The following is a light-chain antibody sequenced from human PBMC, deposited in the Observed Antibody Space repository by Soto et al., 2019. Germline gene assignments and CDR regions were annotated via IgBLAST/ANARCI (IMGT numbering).Light chain of an antibody. V-gene: IGLV2-18*02. CDR1: SNDIGTYNR. CDR2: EVN. J-gene: IGLJ1*01. Sequence: QSVLTQPASVSGSPGQSITISCTGTSNDIGTYNRVSWYQQPPGTAPKLIIYEVNNRPSGVPDRFSGSKSGNTASLTISGLQAEDEADYYCNSFTTSSSYVVGTGTKVNV. CDR3: NSFTTSSSYV.